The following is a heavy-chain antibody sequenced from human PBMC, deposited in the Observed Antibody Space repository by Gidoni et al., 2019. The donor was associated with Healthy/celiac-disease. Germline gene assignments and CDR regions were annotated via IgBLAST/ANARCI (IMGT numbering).Heavy chain of an antibody. J-gene: IGHJ6*02. CDR1: GDSVSSNSAA. Sequence: QVQLQQSGPGLVKPSQTISLTCAISGDSVSSNSAAWNWIRQSQSRGLDWPERTYYSSKGYNDYALSVKSRRTINQDTYKNQFSLQLNSVTPEDTAVYYCARGTFYSSGWSYYYYYGMDVWGQGTTVTVSS. V-gene: IGHV6-1*01. CDR3: ARGTFYSSGWSYYYYYGMDV. D-gene: IGHD6-19*01. CDR2: TYYSSKGYN.